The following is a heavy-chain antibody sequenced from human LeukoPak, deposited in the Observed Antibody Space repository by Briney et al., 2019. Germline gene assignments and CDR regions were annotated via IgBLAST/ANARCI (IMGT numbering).Heavy chain of an antibody. CDR2: ISYDGNNK. Sequence: PGRSLRLSCAASGFTFSSYDMHWVRQAPGKGLEWVAIISYDGNNKYYADSVKGRFTISRDNSKNKLYLQMNTLRVEDTAVYYCAKRNGFWGQGTLVTVSS. J-gene: IGHJ4*02. CDR1: GFTFSSYD. D-gene: IGHD1-1*01. CDR3: AKRNGF. V-gene: IGHV3-30*18.